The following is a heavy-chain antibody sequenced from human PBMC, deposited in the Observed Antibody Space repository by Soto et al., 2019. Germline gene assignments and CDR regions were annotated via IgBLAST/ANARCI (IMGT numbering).Heavy chain of an antibody. J-gene: IGHJ6*01. CDR1: GDTFSSYT. V-gene: IGHV1-69*06. Sequence: QVPLVQSGAEVKKPGSSVRVSCKASGDTFSSYTISWVRQAPGQGLEWMGGIIPLFATPNYAQKFQGRVTISADKSTNTTYMELSSLTSEDTAVYYCATLTTLQISGYGTRRYSGMDVWGQGTTVTVPS. CDR3: ATLTTLQISGYGTRRYSGMDV. D-gene: IGHD5-12*01. CDR2: IIPLFATP.